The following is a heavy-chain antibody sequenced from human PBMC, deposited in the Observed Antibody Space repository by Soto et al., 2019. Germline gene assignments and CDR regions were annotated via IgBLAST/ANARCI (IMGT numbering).Heavy chain of an antibody. CDR2: ISSSGSTI. CDR1: GFTFIGYE. V-gene: IGHV3-48*03. Sequence: GWSLRFACASSGFTFIGYEMSWVRQAPGKGLEWLSYISSSGSTIYYADSVKGRFTISRDNAKDSLYLQMNSLRAEDTAVYYCAQGDYYYGMDVWGQGTTVTVSS. CDR3: AQGDYYYGMDV. J-gene: IGHJ6*02.